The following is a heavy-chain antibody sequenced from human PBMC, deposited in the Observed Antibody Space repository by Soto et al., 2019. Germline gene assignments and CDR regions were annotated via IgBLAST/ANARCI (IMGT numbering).Heavy chain of an antibody. CDR2: IVVGSGNT. V-gene: IGHV1-58*02. CDR1: GFTFTSSA. CDR3: AADPHGGYCTNGVCLGDAFDI. J-gene: IGHJ3*02. D-gene: IGHD2-8*01. Sequence: SVKVSCKASGFTFTSSAMQWVRQARGQRLEWIGWIVVGSGNTNYAQRFQERVTITRDMSTSTAYMELSSLRSEDTAVYYCAADPHGGYCTNGVCLGDAFDIWGQGTMVTVSS.